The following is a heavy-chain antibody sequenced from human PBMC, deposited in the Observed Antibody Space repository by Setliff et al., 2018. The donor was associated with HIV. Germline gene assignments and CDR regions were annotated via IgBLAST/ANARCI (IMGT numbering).Heavy chain of an antibody. D-gene: IGHD3-10*01. Sequence: SETLSLTCTVSGGSISSGVFYWSWIRQHPGKGLEWSGYIHYSGSTYYKPSLKSPVSMSVDTSKNQFSLKLSSVTAADTAVYYCARASAERSSVRGLGIAFDIWGQGTMVTVSS. J-gene: IGHJ3*02. CDR3: ARASAERSSVRGLGIAFDI. CDR1: GGSISSGVFY. CDR2: IHYSGST. V-gene: IGHV4-31*01.